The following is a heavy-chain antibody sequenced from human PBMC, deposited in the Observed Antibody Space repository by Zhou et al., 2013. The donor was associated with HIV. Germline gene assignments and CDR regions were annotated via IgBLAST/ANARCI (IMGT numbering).Heavy chain of an antibody. CDR1: GGSFSGYY. D-gene: IGHD5-18*01. V-gene: IGHV4-34*01. CDR2: INHSGST. CDR3: ARQGGYSYGYEYYYYYYGMDV. Sequence: QVQLQQWGAGLLKPSETLSLTCAVYGGSFSGYYWSWIRQPPGKGLEWIGEINHSGSTNYNPSLKSRVTISVDTSKNQFSLKLSSVTAADTAVYYCARQGGYSYGYEYYYYYYGMDVWGQGTTVTVSS. J-gene: IGHJ6*02.